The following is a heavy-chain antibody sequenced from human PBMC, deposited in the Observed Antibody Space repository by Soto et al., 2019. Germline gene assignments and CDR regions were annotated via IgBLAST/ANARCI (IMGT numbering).Heavy chain of an antibody. Sequence: PSETLSLACAVYGVSFSGYYCSWIRQPPGKGLEWIGEINHSGSTNYNPSLKSRVTISVDTSKNQFSLKLSSVTAADTAVYYCARVGITIFGVVIFNGFDPWGQGTLVTVSS. CDR3: ARVGITIFGVVIFNGFDP. D-gene: IGHD3-3*01. J-gene: IGHJ5*02. CDR1: GVSFSGYY. V-gene: IGHV4-34*01. CDR2: INHSGST.